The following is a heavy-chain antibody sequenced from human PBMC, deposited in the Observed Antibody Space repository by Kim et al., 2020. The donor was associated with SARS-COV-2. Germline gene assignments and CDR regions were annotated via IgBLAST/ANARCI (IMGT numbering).Heavy chain of an antibody. CDR3: ARGSEGAPYYFDY. CDR1: GGSFSGYY. D-gene: IGHD3-16*01. V-gene: IGHV4-34*01. Sequence: SETLSLTCAVYGGSFSGYYWSGIRQPPGKGLEWIGEINHIGSTNYNPSLKSRVTISVDTSKNQFSLKLSSVTAADTTVYYCARGSEGAPYYFDYWGQGTLITVSS. CDR2: INHIGST. J-gene: IGHJ4*02.